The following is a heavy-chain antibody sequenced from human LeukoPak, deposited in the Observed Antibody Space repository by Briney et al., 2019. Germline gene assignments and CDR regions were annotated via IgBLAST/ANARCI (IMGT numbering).Heavy chain of an antibody. Sequence: GGSLRLSCAASGFTFSSYGMHWVRQAPGKGLEWVAVISYDGSNKYYADSVKGRFTISRDNSKNTLYLQMNSLRAEDTAVYYCALDSSGYYYGTIDYWGQGTLVTVSS. CDR1: GFTFSSYG. V-gene: IGHV3-30*03. D-gene: IGHD3-22*01. CDR3: ALDSSGYYYGTIDY. J-gene: IGHJ4*02. CDR2: ISYDGSNK.